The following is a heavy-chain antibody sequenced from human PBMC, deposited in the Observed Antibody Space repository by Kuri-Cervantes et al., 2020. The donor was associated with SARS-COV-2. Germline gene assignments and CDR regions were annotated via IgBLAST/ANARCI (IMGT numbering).Heavy chain of an antibody. CDR3: ARDLYSTGWGGAADN. D-gene: IGHD6-19*01. CDR2: INDKGTYT. J-gene: IGHJ4*02. Sequence: GESLKISCAASGFTFSNYWMHWVRQAPGKGLVWVSRINDKGTYTNYADPVKGRFTISRDNAKNTVYLQMNSLRAGDTAVYYCARDLYSTGWGGAADNWGQGTLVTVSS. V-gene: IGHV3-74*01. CDR1: GFTFSNYW.